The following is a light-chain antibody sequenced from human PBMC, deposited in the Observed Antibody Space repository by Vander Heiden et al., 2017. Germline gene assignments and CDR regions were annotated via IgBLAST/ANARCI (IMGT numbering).Light chain of an antibody. CDR2: KDS. J-gene: IGLJ3*02. CDR1: ALPNPY. Sequence: SYELTQPPSVSVSPGQTARITCSGDALPNPYAYWYQQKPGQAPVLVIYKDSERPSGIPERFSGSSSGTTVTLTISGVQAEDESDYYCQSADSSGTWVFGGGTKLTVL. V-gene: IGLV3-25*03. CDR3: QSADSSGTWV.